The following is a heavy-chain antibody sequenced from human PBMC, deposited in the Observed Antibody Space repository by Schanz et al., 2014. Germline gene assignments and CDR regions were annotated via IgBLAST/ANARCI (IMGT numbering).Heavy chain of an antibody. CDR3: AKDPHRDYGGKPQAFDI. Sequence: QVQLVESGGTLVKPGGSLRLSCVVSGFTFSDYYMSWIRQAPGKGLEWVSYISRDGTTSYYADSVKGRFTISRDNAKNSLYLEMNSLRAEDTALYYCAKDPHRDYGGKPQAFDIWGQGTMVTVSS. CDR2: ISRDGTTS. D-gene: IGHD4-17*01. CDR1: GFTFSDYY. J-gene: IGHJ3*02. V-gene: IGHV3-11*04.